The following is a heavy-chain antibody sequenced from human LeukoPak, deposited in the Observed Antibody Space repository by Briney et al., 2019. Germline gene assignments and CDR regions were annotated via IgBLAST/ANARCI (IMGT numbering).Heavy chain of an antibody. J-gene: IGHJ4*02. CDR2: IHSSETT. CDR1: DDSLSTYY. Sequence: SETLSLTCTVSDDSLSTYYWSWIRQPAGQGLEWIGHIHSSETTNYNPSLKSRVTISIDTSKNQFSLELSSVTAADKAIYYCARDAKYYFGSRTYFFFEYWGQGTLLTVSS. CDR3: ARDAKYYFGSRTYFFFEY. D-gene: IGHD3-10*01. V-gene: IGHV4-4*07.